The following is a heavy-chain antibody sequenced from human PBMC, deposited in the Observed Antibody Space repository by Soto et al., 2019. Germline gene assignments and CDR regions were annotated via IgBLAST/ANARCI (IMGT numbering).Heavy chain of an antibody. V-gene: IGHV4-59*01. Sequence: PSETLSLTCTVSGGSISSYYWSWIRQPPGKGLEWIGYIYYSGSTNYNPSLKSRVTISVDTSKNQFSLKLSSVTAADTAVYYCARDHRAGAGFLYYYYGMDVWGQGTTVTVS. D-gene: IGHD6-19*01. CDR1: GGSISSYY. J-gene: IGHJ6*02. CDR3: ARDHRAGAGFLYYYYGMDV. CDR2: IYYSGST.